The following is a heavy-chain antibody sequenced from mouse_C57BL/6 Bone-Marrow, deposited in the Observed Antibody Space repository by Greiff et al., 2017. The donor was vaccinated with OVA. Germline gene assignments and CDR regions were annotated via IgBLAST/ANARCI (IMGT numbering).Heavy chain of an antibody. J-gene: IGHJ1*03. CDR1: GYTFTDYY. CDR3: ADHYYGSSYWYFDV. D-gene: IGHD1-1*01. V-gene: IGHV1-26*01. CDR2: INPNNGGT. Sequence: VQLQQSGPELVKPGASVKISCKASGYTFTDYYMNWVKQSHGKSLEWIGDINPNNGGTSYNQKFKGKATLTVDKSSSTAYMELRSLTSEDSAVYYCADHYYGSSYWYFDVWGTGTTVTVSS.